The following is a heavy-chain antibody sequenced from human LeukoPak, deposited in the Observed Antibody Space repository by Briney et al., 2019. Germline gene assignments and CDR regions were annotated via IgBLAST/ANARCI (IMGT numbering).Heavy chain of an antibody. J-gene: IGHJ4*02. CDR1: GASISSCH. CDR2: IYCSGNT. CDR3: ARETVVGYSSSGVVGE. Sequence: PSETLSLTCTVSGASISSCHWSWIRQPPGKGLEWIGYIYCSGNTNYNPSLKSRVTMSIDTSKNQFSLKQTPVTAADPAAYYCARETVVGYSSSGVVGEWGQGTLVTVSS. V-gene: IGHV4-59*12. D-gene: IGHD6-13*01.